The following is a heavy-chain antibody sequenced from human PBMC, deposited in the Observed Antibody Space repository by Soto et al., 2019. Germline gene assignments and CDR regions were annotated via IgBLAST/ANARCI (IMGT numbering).Heavy chain of an antibody. Sequence: GGSLRLSCAASGFTVSSNYMSWVRQAPGKGLEWVSVIYSGGSTYYADSVKGRFTISRDNSKNTVYLQMNSLRAEDTAVYYCARPGDTARYGMDVWGQGTTVTVSS. CDR2: IYSGGST. J-gene: IGHJ6*02. CDR1: GFTVSSNY. CDR3: ARPGDTARYGMDV. D-gene: IGHD5-18*01. V-gene: IGHV3-53*01.